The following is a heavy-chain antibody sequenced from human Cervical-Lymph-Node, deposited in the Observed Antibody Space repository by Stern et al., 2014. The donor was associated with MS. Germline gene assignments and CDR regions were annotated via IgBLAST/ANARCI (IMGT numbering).Heavy chain of an antibody. D-gene: IGHD3-3*01. CDR2: ISPGDSET. CDR1: GYNFPSNW. CDR3: ATPNPYYDFWSDSQSGHYYYGLDV. V-gene: IGHV5-51*01. J-gene: IGHJ6*02. Sequence: EVQLVQSGAEVREPGESLKISCKGSGYNFPSNWIAWVRQMPGKGLEWMGIISPGDSETRYRPPFQGQFTILADKSISTAYLQWSSLKASDTAVYYCATPNPYYDFWSDSQSGHYYYGLDVWGQGTTVTVSS.